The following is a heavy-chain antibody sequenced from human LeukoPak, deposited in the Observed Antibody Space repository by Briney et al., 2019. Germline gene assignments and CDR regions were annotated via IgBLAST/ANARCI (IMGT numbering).Heavy chain of an antibody. CDR3: TSTYYYGSGTIDY. D-gene: IGHD3-10*01. V-gene: IGHV3-73*01. CDR1: GFTFSGSA. Sequence: PGGSLRLSCAASGFTFSGSAMHWVRQASGKGLEWVGRIRSKANSYATAYAASVKSRFTISRDDSKNTAYLQMNSLKTEDTAVYYCTSTYYYGSGTIDYWGQGTLVTVSS. J-gene: IGHJ4*02. CDR2: IRSKANSYAT.